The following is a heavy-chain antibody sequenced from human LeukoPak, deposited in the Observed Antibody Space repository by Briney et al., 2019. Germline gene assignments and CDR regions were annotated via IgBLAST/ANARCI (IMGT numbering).Heavy chain of an antibody. CDR2: ISSSGSTI. CDR3: ARDVFMARYYGSGSPFDY. CDR1: GFTFSDYY. Sequence: GGSLGLSCAASGFTFSDYYMSWIRQAPGKGLEWVSYISSSGSTIYYADSVKGRFTISRDNAKNSLYLQMNSLRAEDTAVYYCARDVFMARYYGSGSPFDYWGQGTLVTVSS. D-gene: IGHD3-10*01. V-gene: IGHV3-11*01. J-gene: IGHJ4*02.